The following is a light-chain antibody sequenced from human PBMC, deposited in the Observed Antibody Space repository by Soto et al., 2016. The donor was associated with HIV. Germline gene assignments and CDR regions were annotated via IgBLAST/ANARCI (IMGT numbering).Light chain of an antibody. V-gene: IGKV1-16*02. Sequence: DIQMTQSPSSLSASVGDRVTITCQASQDINNYLAWSQQKPGKAPKSLIYGASTLQSGVSSKFSGSRSGTDFTLTISSLQPEDFATYFCQQYKTYPLTFGGGTKVQIK. J-gene: IGKJ4*01. CDR3: QQYKTYPLT. CDR2: GAS. CDR1: QDINNY.